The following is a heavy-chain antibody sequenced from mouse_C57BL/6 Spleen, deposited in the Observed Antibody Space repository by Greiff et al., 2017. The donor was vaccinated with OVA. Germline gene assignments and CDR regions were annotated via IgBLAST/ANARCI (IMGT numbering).Heavy chain of an antibody. V-gene: IGHV1-18*01. CDR1: GYTFTDYN. J-gene: IGHJ4*01. Sequence: VQLQQSGPELVKPGASVKIPCKASGYTFTDYNMDWVKQSHGKSLEWIGDINPNNGGTIYNQKFKGKATLTVDKSSSTAYMELRRLTSEDTAVYYCVRALNTTVEVSAMVYWGHGTSVTVSS. CDR3: VRALNTTVEVSAMVY. CDR2: INPNNGGT. D-gene: IGHD1-1*01.